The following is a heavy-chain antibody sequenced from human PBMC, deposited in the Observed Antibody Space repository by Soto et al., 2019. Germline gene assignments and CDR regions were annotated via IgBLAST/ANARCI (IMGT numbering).Heavy chain of an antibody. V-gene: IGHV1-69*01. Sequence: QVQLVQSGAEVKKPGSSVKVSCKASGGTFSSYAISWVRQAPGQGLEWMGGIIPIFGTANYAQKFQGRVTITADESTSTAYMELRSLRSEDTAVYYCARGRSPRPIFGVVITHYYYGMDVWGQGTTVTVSS. CDR1: GGTFSSYA. J-gene: IGHJ6*02. CDR3: ARGRSPRPIFGVVITHYYYGMDV. D-gene: IGHD3-3*01. CDR2: IIPIFGTA.